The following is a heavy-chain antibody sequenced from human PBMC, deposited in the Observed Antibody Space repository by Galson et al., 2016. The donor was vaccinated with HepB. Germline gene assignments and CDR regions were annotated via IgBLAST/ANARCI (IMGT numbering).Heavy chain of an antibody. J-gene: IGHJ3*02. V-gene: IGHV3-21*01. Sequence: SLRLSCAASGFPFSRYGMNWVRQAPGKGLEWVSSISSSSAFIYYADSLKGRFTISRDNAKKSVYLQMNSLRAEDTAVYYCARDQGEAFDIWGQGTMVSVSS. CDR2: ISSSSAFI. CDR1: GFPFSRYG. D-gene: IGHD3-16*01. CDR3: ARDQGEAFDI.